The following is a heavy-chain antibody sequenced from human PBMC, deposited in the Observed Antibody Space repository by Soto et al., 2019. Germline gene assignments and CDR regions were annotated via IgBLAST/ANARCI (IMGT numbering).Heavy chain of an antibody. J-gene: IGHJ6*02. V-gene: IGHV3-30*18. CDR3: AKDLNYDILTGYSSYYYYYGMDV. CDR1: GFTFSSYG. D-gene: IGHD3-9*01. Sequence: GGSLRLSCAASGFTFSSYGMHWVRQAPGKGLEWVAVISYDGSNKYYADSVKGRFTISRDNSRNTLYLQMNSLRAEDTAVYYCAKDLNYDILTGYSSYYYYYGMDVWGQGTTVTVSS. CDR2: ISYDGSNK.